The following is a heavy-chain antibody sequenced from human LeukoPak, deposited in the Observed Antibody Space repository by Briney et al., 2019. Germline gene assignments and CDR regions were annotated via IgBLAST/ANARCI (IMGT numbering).Heavy chain of an antibody. J-gene: IGHJ4*02. CDR2: IRYDGSNK. CDR3: ARDVISRQMITLGLGF. V-gene: IGHV3-30*02. D-gene: IGHD1-20*01. Sequence: GGSLRLSCAASGFTFISYSIHWVRQAPGKGLEGVAFIRYDGSNKYYDDSVPGRFTISRATSNNTAYLEMNRLRVAATAVYYCARDVISRQMITLGLGFWGQGTLVTVSS. CDR1: GFTFISYS.